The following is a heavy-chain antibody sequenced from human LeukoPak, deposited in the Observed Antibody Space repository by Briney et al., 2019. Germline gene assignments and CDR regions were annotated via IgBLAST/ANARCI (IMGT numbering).Heavy chain of an antibody. V-gene: IGHV3-23*01. CDR1: GFTFSSSA. Sequence: GGSLRLSCAASGFTFSSSAMSWVRQVPGKGLGWVSGISASGGSTSYADSVRGRFTISRDNSKNTLYVQMDSLRDEDTAVYYCAKDRRWESPHYLDSWGQGTLVTVSS. CDR3: AKDRRWESPHYLDS. CDR2: ISASGGST. J-gene: IGHJ4*02. D-gene: IGHD1-26*01.